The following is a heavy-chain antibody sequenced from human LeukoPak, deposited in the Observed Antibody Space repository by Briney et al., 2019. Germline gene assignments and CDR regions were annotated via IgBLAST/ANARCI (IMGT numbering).Heavy chain of an antibody. V-gene: IGHV4-59*01. D-gene: IGHD6-13*01. CDR3: ATGYSSTWYYFDY. CDR1: GDSISRYY. J-gene: IGHJ4*02. CDR2: IYHSGST. Sequence: SETLSLTCTVSGDSISRYYWSWIRQPPGKGLEWIGYIYHSGSTNYRPSLKSRVTISADTSKDQFSLKLASVTAADTAVYYCATGYSSTWYYFDYWGQGTLVTVSS.